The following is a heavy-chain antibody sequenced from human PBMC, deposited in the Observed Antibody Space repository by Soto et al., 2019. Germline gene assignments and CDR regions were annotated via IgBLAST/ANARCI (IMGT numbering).Heavy chain of an antibody. J-gene: IGHJ4*02. V-gene: IGHV4-30-4*01. CDR1: GGSITSDYSC. CDR3: ARSDGRY. Sequence: SETLSLTCTVSGGSITSDYSCWSWIRQPPGEGLEWIGHIFDSGTTYTNPSLRSQVAISLDTSKNHFSLTLSSVTAADTAVYYCARSDGRYWGQGTLVTVSS. CDR2: IFDSGTT.